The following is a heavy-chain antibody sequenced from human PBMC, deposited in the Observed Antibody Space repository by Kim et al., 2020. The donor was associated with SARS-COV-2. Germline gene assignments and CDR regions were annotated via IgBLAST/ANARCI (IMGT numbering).Heavy chain of an antibody. V-gene: IGHV1-18*01. Sequence: NYAQKLQSRVTMTTDTSTSTAYMELRSRRSDDTAVYYCARVRLYDNWFDPWGQGTLVTVSS. CDR3: ARVRLYDNWFDP. J-gene: IGHJ5*02. D-gene: IGHD3-16*01.